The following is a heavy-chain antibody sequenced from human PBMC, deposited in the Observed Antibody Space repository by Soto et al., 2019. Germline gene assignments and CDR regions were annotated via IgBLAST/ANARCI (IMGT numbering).Heavy chain of an antibody. Sequence: QVQLVESGGGVVQPGRSLRLSCAASGFTFSSYAMHWVRQAPGKGLEWVAVISYDGSNKYYADSVKGRFTISRDNSKNTLYLQMNSLRADDTAVYYCARDIAARNFYYYYYGMDVWGQGTTVTVSS. D-gene: IGHD6-6*01. J-gene: IGHJ6*02. CDR3: ARDIAARNFYYYYYGMDV. CDR2: ISYDGSNK. CDR1: GFTFSSYA. V-gene: IGHV3-30-3*01.